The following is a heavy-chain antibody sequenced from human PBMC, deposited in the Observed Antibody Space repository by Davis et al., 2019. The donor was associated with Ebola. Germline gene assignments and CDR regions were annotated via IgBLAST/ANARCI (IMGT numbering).Heavy chain of an antibody. CDR2: IKQDGSKK. Sequence: GESLKILCTGHGFTLRNYWMSWVRQAPGKGLEWVAKIKQDGSKKYYVDSVKGRFAISRDNAKSSLYLQMNSLRDEDTAVYYCLIGSDYWGQGILVTISS. CDR3: LIGSDY. CDR1: GFTLRNYW. V-gene: IGHV3-7*01. D-gene: IGHD1-26*01. J-gene: IGHJ4*02.